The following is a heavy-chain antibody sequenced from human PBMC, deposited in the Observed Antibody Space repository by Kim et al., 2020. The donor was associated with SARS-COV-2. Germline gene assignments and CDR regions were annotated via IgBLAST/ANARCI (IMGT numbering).Heavy chain of an antibody. CDR3: ARGAQDIVVVVAAVFPYY. D-gene: IGHD2-15*01. CDR2: INHSGST. V-gene: IGHV4-34*01. Sequence: SETLSLTCAVYGGSFSGYYWSWIRQPPGKGLEWIGEINHSGSTNYNPSLKSRVTISVDTSKNQFSLTLSSVTAADTAVYYCARGAQDIVVVVAAVFPYY. CDR1: GGSFSGYY. J-gene: IGHJ6*01.